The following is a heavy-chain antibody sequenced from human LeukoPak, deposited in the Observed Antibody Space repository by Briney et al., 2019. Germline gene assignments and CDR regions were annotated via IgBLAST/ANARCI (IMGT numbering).Heavy chain of an antibody. D-gene: IGHD6-13*01. CDR2: ISASGGST. Sequence: PGGSLRLSCAASGFTFTSYGMSWGRQAPGKGLEWVSTISASGGSTYYADSVKGRFTISRDNSKNTLYLQMNSLRADDTAVYYCAKERSSLFDYWGQGILVTVSS. V-gene: IGHV3-23*01. CDR1: GFTFTSYG. J-gene: IGHJ4*02. CDR3: AKERSSLFDY.